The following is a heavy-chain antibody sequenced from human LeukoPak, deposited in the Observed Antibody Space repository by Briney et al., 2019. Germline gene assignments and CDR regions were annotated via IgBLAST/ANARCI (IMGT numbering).Heavy chain of an antibody. J-gene: IGHJ4*02. Sequence: GGSLRLSCAASGFTFSSYSMNWVRQAPGKGLEWVSYISSSSTIYYADSVKGRFTISRDNAKNSLYLQMNSLRAEDTAVYYCARGYWVVAARLYYFDYWGQGTLVTVSS. CDR1: GFTFSSYS. CDR2: ISSSSTI. V-gene: IGHV3-48*01. CDR3: ARGYWVVAARLYYFDY. D-gene: IGHD2-15*01.